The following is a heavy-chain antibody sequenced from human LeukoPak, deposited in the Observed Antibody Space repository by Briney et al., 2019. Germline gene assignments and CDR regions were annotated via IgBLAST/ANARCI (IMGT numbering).Heavy chain of an antibody. D-gene: IGHD1-26*01. CDR1: GDSISTFY. V-gene: IGHV4-4*07. J-gene: IGHJ4*02. Sequence: PSETLSLTCTVFGDSISTFYWSWIRQQPAGKGLEWIGRFYTSGSANYNASLQSRVTMSVDTSKNQFFLKLNSVTAADTAVYYRARGYRGLPDFEYWGQGILVTVSS. CDR2: FYTSGSA. CDR3: ARGYRGLPDFEY.